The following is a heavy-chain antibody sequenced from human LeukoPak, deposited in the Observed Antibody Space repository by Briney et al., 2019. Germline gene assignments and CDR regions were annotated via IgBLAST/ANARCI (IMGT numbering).Heavy chain of an antibody. Sequence: KTSETLSLTCTVSGYSISGGYFWGRIRQPPGKGLEWIGSFYHSGITYYKPSLKSRVTISVDTSKNQFSLKLSSVTAADTAVYYCARVPGGALNWFDPWGQGTLVTVSS. CDR1: GYSISGGYF. D-gene: IGHD1-1*01. CDR3: ARVPGGALNWFDP. V-gene: IGHV4-38-2*02. CDR2: FYHSGIT. J-gene: IGHJ5*02.